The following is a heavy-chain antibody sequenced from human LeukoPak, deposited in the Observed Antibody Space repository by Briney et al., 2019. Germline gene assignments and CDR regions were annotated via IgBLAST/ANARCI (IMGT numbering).Heavy chain of an antibody. CDR2: IYYSGST. V-gene: IGHV4-61*01. D-gene: IGHD3-22*01. J-gene: IGHJ6*02. CDR3: ARGPLYYYDSSGYYYAPYYYYGMDV. CDR1: GGSVSSGSYY. Sequence: SETLSLTCTVSGGSVSSGSYYWSWIRQPPGKGLEWIGYIYYSGSTNYNPSLKSRVTISVDTSKSQFSLKLSSVTAADTAVYYCARGPLYYYDSSGYYYAPYYYYGMDVWGQGTTVTVSS.